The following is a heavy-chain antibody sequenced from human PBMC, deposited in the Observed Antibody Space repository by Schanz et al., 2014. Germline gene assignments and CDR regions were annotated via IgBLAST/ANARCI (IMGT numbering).Heavy chain of an antibody. D-gene: IGHD2-8*01. Sequence: QFQLVLSGAGVHKPGASVTVSCNASVYTFTKSAMHWARHAPGQRLEWMGWIITGNENTKYSQKCQGRVTLTRDTSASTAYMELSSLRSEDTDVYYCARENGGAFAPFDYGGLGALVTVSS. CDR2: IITGNENT. CDR1: VYTFTKSA. V-gene: IGHV1-3*04. CDR3: ARENGGAFAPFDY. J-gene: IGHJ4*02.